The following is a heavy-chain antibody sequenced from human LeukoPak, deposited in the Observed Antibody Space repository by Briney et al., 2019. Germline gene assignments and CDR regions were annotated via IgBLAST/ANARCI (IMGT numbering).Heavy chain of an antibody. CDR2: IHTSGST. CDR3: ARRDYSSGWSFDK. CDR1: GSYISDYH. Sequence: PSETLSLTCTVSGSYISDYHWTWIRQPAGKGLEWIGQIHTSGSTNYNPPLKSRVTMSIDTPENQVSLTMRSVTAADTAVYYCARRDYSSGWSFDKWGQGTLVTVSS. V-gene: IGHV4-4*07. D-gene: IGHD6-19*01. J-gene: IGHJ4*02.